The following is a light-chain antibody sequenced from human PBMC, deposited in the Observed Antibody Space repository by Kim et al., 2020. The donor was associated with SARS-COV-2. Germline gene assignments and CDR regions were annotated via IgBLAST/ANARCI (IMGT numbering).Light chain of an antibody. Sequence: LSASVGDTVTLTCRASQDIYTFLAWYQQKPGEAPKLLISKASILESGVPSRFSGDGSGTDFTLTISSLQPDDFATYYCQQYDTHSTFGQGTKLEIK. CDR3: QQYDTHST. V-gene: IGKV1-5*03. J-gene: IGKJ2*01. CDR2: KAS. CDR1: QDIYTF.